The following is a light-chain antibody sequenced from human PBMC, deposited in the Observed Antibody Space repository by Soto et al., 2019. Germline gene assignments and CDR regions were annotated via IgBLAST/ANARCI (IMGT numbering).Light chain of an antibody. CDR2: AAS. V-gene: IGKV3-15*01. CDR1: QSVSSN. Sequence: EIVMPQSPATLSVSPVERAILSCRASQSVSSNLAWYQQKSGQAPSLLIYAASTRAAGVPARFSGSGSGTEFTLTISSLQSEDFAVYFCQQYADWPKTFGQGTKVDIK. J-gene: IGKJ1*01. CDR3: QQYADWPKT.